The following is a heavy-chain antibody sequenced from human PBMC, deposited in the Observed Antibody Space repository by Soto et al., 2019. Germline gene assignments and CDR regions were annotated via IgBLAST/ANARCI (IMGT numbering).Heavy chain of an antibody. V-gene: IGHV1-18*01. CDR2: INTYNGNT. D-gene: IGHD3-16*01. CDR1: GYSFTRYG. CDR3: AMVDVYVTPSPQDV. J-gene: IGHJ6*02. Sequence: QVQLVQSRAEVKNPGASVKVSCKASGYSFTRYGIAWARQAPGQGLEWMGWINTYNGNTNYAQNLQSRVTLTTDTSKSTAYMELTSLRSNDTAIYYCAMVDVYVTPSPQDVWGQGTTVIVSS.